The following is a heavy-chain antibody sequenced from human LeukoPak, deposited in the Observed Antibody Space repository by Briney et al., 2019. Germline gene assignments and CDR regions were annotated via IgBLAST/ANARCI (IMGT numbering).Heavy chain of an antibody. CDR3: VRWRGTYPLYYLDY. CDR2: IRHDGGDK. D-gene: IGHD2-15*01. V-gene: IGHV3-30*02. J-gene: IGHJ4*02. CDR1: GYTFSSHG. Sequence: SGGSLRLSCATSGYTFSSHGLHWVRQAPGKGLECVASIRHDGGDKYYSESVKGRFTISKDNTKNTLFLYMNSLRPEDTAMYYCVRWRGTYPLYYLDYWGQGTLVTVSS.